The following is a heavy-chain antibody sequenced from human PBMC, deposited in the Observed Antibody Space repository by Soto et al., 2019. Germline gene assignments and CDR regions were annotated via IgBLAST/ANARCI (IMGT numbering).Heavy chain of an antibody. CDR3: ARVRGIAIFGVVTRGMDV. CDR2: ISAYNGNT. J-gene: IGHJ6*02. D-gene: IGHD3-3*01. CDR1: GYTFTSYG. Sequence: ASVKVSCKASGYTFTSYGISWVRQAPGQGPEWMGWISAYNGNTNYAQKLQGRVTMTTDTSTSTAYMELRSLRSDDTAVYYCARVRGIAIFGVVTRGMDVWGQGXTVTVYS. V-gene: IGHV1-18*01.